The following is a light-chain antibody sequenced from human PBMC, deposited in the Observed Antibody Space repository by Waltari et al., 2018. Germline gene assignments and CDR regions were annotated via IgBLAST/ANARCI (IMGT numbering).Light chain of an antibody. J-gene: IGLJ1*01. CDR3: QVWDSSHYV. V-gene: IGLV3-9*01. Sequence: SYELTQPLSVSVALGQTARITCGGNNIGSTNVHWYQQKPGQAPVLVIYRESNRPAGIPERFSGSNSGNTATLTISRAQAGDEADYYCQVWDSSHYVFGTGTKVTVL. CDR1: NIGSTN. CDR2: RES.